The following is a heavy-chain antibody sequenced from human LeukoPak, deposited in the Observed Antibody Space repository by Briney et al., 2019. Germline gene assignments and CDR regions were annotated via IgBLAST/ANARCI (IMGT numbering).Heavy chain of an antibody. D-gene: IGHD3-22*01. J-gene: IGHJ4*02. V-gene: IGHV4-30-2*01. Sequence: SETLSLTCAVYGGSFSGYYWSWIRQPPGKGLEWIGYIYHSGSTYYNPSLKSRVTISVDRSKNQFSLRLSSVTAADTAVYYCARASSPYYYDSSGYLDYWGQGTLVTVSS. CDR3: ARASSPYYYDSSGYLDY. CDR2: IYHSGST. CDR1: GGSFSGYY.